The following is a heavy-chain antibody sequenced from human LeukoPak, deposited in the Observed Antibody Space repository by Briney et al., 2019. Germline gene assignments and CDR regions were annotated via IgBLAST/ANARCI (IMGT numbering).Heavy chain of an antibody. CDR1: GFTFDDYA. J-gene: IGHJ4*02. V-gene: IGHV3-9*01. D-gene: IGHD6-13*01. CDR2: ISWNSGSI. Sequence: GRSLRLSCAASGFTFDDYAMHWVRQAPGKGLEWVSGISWNSGSIGYADSVKGRFTISRDNAKNSLYLQMNSLRAEDTALYYCAKVTLTSSWPYFDYWGQGTLVTVSS. CDR3: AKVTLTSSWPYFDY.